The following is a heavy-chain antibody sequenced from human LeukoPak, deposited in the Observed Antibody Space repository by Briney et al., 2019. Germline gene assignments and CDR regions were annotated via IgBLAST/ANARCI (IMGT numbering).Heavy chain of an antibody. Sequence: GASVKVSCKASGYTFTSYDINWVRQATGQGLEWMGWMNPNSGNTGYAQKFQGRVTMTRNTSISTAYMELSSLRSEDTAVYYCAREMATTGGAFDIWGQGTMVTVSS. CDR3: AREMATTGGAFDI. CDR2: MNPNSGNT. D-gene: IGHD5-24*01. J-gene: IGHJ3*02. V-gene: IGHV1-8*01. CDR1: GYTFTSYD.